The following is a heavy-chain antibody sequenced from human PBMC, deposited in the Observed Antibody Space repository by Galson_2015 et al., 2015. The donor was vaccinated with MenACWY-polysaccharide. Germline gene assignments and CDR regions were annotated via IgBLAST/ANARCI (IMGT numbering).Heavy chain of an antibody. J-gene: IGHJ5*02. CDR2: ISSDGDDK. V-gene: IGHV3-30-3*01. CDR3: VRDGGGGNGWYWFDL. CDR1: GFNFNIHT. Sequence: SLRLSCAAAGFNFNIHTMHWVRQAPGKGLELVALISSDGDDKYYADSVKGRFTISRDNHKNMVFLEMNSLRAEDTAVYYCVRDGGGGNGWYWFDLWGQGTRVTVSS. D-gene: IGHD6-19*01.